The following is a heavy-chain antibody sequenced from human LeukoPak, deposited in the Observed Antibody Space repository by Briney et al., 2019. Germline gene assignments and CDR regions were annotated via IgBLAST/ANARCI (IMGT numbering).Heavy chain of an antibody. J-gene: IGHJ4*02. Sequence: NTSETLSLTCTVSGGSISSSSYYWGWIRQPPGKGLEWIGSLYYSGNTYYNPSLKSRVAISVDTSKNQFSLKLSSVTAADTAVYYCARDSTLIVGADYWGQGTLVTVSS. V-gene: IGHV4-39*07. CDR1: GGSISSSSYY. CDR3: ARDSTLIVGADY. D-gene: IGHD1-26*01. CDR2: LYYSGNT.